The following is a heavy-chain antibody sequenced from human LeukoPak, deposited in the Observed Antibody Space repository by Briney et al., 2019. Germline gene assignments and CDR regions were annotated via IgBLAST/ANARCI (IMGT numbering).Heavy chain of an antibody. Sequence: SETLSLTCTVSGGSISGYYWSWIRQPPGKGLEWIGNFYDSGSTNYEPSLKSRLSISGDTSKNRFSLKLSSVTAADTAVYYCARHGPPSYFDSPIDHWGQGTLVTVSS. CDR3: ARHGPPSYFDSPIDH. CDR1: GGSISGYY. V-gene: IGHV4-59*08. CDR2: FYDSGST. J-gene: IGHJ4*02. D-gene: IGHD3-22*01.